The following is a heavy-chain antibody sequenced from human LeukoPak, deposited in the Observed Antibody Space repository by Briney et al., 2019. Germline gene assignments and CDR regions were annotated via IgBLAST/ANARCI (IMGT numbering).Heavy chain of an antibody. CDR2: INPSGGST. Sequence: ASVKVSCKASGYTFTSYYMHWVRQAPRQGLEWMGIINPSGGSTSYAQKFQGRVTMTRDTSTSTVYMELSSLRSEDTAVYYCARGAQGYGDYVYYFDYWGQGTLVTVSS. CDR1: GYTFTSYY. V-gene: IGHV1-46*01. J-gene: IGHJ4*02. D-gene: IGHD4-17*01. CDR3: ARGAQGYGDYVYYFDY.